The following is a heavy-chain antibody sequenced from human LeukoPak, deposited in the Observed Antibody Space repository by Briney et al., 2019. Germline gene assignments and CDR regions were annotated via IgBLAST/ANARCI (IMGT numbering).Heavy chain of an antibody. Sequence: PGGSLRLSCAASGFTFSSYAMSWVRQAPGKGPEWVSAISGSGGSTYYADSVKGRFTISRDNSKNTLYLQMNSLRAEDTAVYYCAKDEASGSYFDYWGQGTLVTVSS. CDR2: ISGSGGST. J-gene: IGHJ4*02. V-gene: IGHV3-23*01. CDR3: AKDEASGSYFDY. D-gene: IGHD1-26*01. CDR1: GFTFSSYA.